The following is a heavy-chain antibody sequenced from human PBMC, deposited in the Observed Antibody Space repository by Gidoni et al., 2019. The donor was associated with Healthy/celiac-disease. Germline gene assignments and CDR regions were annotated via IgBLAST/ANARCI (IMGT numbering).Heavy chain of an antibody. CDR3: AKSETPTADWFDP. CDR1: GFTFSSYG. D-gene: IGHD4-17*01. Sequence: QVQLVESGGGAVQPGRSLRLPCAASGFTFSSYGMHWVRQAPGKGLEWMAVISYDGSNKYYADSVKGRFTISRDNSKNTLYLQMNSLRAEDTAVYYCAKSETPTADWFDPWGQGTLVTVSS. J-gene: IGHJ5*02. CDR2: ISYDGSNK. V-gene: IGHV3-30*18.